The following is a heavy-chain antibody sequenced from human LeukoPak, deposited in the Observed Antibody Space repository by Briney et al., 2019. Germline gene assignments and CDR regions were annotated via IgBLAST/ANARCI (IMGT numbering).Heavy chain of an antibody. J-gene: IGHJ3*02. D-gene: IGHD4-23*01. CDR3: ARDARLDYGGNRRVDDLWAFDI. V-gene: IGHV4-30-4*08. CDR1: GGSISSGDYY. Sequence: PSETLSLTCTVSGGSISSGDYYWSWIRQPPGKGLEWIGYIYYSGSTYYNPSLKSRVTISVDTSKNQFSLKLSSVTAADTAVYYCARDARLDYGGNRRVDDLWAFDIWGQGTMVTVSS. CDR2: IYYSGST.